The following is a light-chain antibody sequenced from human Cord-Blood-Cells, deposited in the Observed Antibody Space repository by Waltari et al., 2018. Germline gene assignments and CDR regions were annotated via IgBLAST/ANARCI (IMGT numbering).Light chain of an antibody. V-gene: IGKV1-5*03. J-gene: IGKJ2*01. CDR2: KAS. Sequence: DIQMTQSHSTLSASVGDRVTITCRASQSISSWLAWYQQKPGKAPKLLIYKASSLESGVPSRFSGSGSGTEFTLTISSLQPDDFATYYCQQYNSYLFGQGTKLEIK. CDR1: QSISSW. CDR3: QQYNSYL.